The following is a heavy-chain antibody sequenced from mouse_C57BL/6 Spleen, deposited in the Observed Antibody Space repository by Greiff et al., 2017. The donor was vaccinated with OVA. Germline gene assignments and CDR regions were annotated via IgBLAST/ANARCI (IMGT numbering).Heavy chain of an antibody. V-gene: IGHV1-15*01. J-gene: IGHJ2*01. CDR1: GYTFTDYE. Sequence: VQLQQSGAALVRPGSSVPLSCKASGYTFTDYEMHWVKQTPVHGLEWIGAIDPETGGTAYNQKFKGKAILTADKSSSTAYMELRSLTSEDSAVYYCTRGGGYWGQGTTLTVSS. CDR2: IDPETGGT. CDR3: TRGGGY.